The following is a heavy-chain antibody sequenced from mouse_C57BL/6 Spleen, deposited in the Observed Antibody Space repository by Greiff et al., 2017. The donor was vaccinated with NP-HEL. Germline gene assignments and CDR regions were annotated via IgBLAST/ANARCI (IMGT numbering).Heavy chain of an antibody. J-gene: IGHJ2*01. CDR3: TVRGDGYHY. CDR2: IDPETGGT. Sequence: QVQLQQSGAELVRPGASVTLSCKASGYTFTDYEMHWVKQTPVHGLEWIGAIDPETGGTAYNQKFKGKAILTADKSSSTAYMELRSLTSEDSAVYYCTVRGDGYHYWGQGTTLTVSS. CDR1: GYTFTDYE. V-gene: IGHV1-15*01. D-gene: IGHD2-3*01.